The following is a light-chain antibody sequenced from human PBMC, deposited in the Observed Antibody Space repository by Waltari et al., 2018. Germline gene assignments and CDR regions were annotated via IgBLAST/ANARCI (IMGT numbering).Light chain of an antibody. J-gene: IGLJ2*01. CDR1: STNVGTYKY. V-gene: IGLV2-11*01. CDR2: DAN. Sequence: QSALTQPRSVSGSPGQSVTVSCTGTSTNVGTYKYISWYQHHPGRAPKLLIFDANKRPSGVPDRFSGSKSDNTASLTISGLRPEDEAYYYCCSSVVSYTVVFGGGTKVTVL. CDR3: CSSVVSYTVV.